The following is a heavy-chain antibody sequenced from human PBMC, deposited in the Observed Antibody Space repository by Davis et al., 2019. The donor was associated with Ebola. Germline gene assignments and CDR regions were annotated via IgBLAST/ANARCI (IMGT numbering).Heavy chain of an antibody. V-gene: IGHV3-64D*08. Sequence: PGGSLRLSCLASGFTFSSYVMHWVRQAPGKGLEYVSAITSNADTTYYADSVKGRFTISRDNSKNTLYLQMGSLGTEDTAIYYCVKDLRDYNYGRLKSQFGDWGQGTLVTVSS. J-gene: IGHJ4*02. CDR2: ITSNADTT. D-gene: IGHD5-18*01. CDR3: VKDLRDYNYGRLKSQFGD. CDR1: GFTFSSYV.